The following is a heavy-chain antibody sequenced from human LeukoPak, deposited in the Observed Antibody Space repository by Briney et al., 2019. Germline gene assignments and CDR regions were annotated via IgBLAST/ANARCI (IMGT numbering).Heavy chain of an antibody. V-gene: IGHV1-2*02. D-gene: IGHD1-26*01. CDR3: ARDPPMEHLKWGLSLYYYYGMDV. Sequence: ASVKVCCKASGYTFTGYYMHWVRQAPGQGLEWMGWINPNSGGTNYAQKFQGRVTMTRDTSISTAYMELSRLRSDDTAVYYCARDPPMEHLKWGLSLYYYYGMDVWGQGTTVTVSS. J-gene: IGHJ6*02. CDR2: INPNSGGT. CDR1: GYTFTGYY.